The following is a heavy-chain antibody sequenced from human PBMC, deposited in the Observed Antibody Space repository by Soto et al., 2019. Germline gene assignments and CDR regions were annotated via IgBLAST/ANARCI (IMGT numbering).Heavy chain of an antibody. J-gene: IGHJ6*02. CDR1: GYTFTSYG. Sequence: ASVKVSCKASGYTFTSYGISWVRQAPGQGLEWMGWISAYNGNTNYAQKLQGRVTMTTDTSTSTAYMELRSLRSDDTAVYYCARDHTVGYYGSGSYYQLYGMDVWGQGTTVTVSS. CDR2: ISAYNGNT. D-gene: IGHD3-10*01. V-gene: IGHV1-18*04. CDR3: ARDHTVGYYGSGSYYQLYGMDV.